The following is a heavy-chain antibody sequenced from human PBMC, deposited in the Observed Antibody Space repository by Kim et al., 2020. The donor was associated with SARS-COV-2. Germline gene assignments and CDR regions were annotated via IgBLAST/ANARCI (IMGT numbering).Heavy chain of an antibody. CDR3: TLRIVVVPS. J-gene: IGHJ4*02. CDR2: GTT. D-gene: IGHD3-22*01. Sequence: GTTEYAASVKGRFTISRDDSKSIAYLQMNSLKTEDTAVYYCTLRIVVVPSWGQGTLVTVSS. V-gene: IGHV3-49*02.